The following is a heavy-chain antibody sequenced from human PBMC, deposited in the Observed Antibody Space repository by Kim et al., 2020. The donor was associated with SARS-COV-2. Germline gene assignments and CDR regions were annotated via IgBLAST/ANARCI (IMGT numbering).Heavy chain of an antibody. V-gene: IGHV3-15*01. CDR3: TTAYYYDSSGYYLFRRSCFDY. J-gene: IGHJ4*02. CDR1: GFTFSNAW. CDR2: IKSKTDGGTT. D-gene: IGHD3-22*01. Sequence: GGSLRLSCAASGFTFSNAWMSWVRQAPGKGLEWVGRIKSKTDGGTTDYAAPVKGRFTISRDDSKNTLYLQMNSLKTEDTAVYYCTTAYYYDSSGYYLFRRSCFDYWGQGTLVTVSS.